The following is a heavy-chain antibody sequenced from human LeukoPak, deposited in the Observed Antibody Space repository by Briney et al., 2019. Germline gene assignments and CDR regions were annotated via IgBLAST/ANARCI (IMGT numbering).Heavy chain of an antibody. J-gene: IGHJ6*02. D-gene: IGHD3-3*01. V-gene: IGHV5-51*01. Sequence: GESLKISCKGSGYSFSSYWIGWVRQMPGKGLEWMGIIYPGDSDTRYSPSFQGQVTISADKSITTAYLQWSSLKASDTAMYYCARRSFGAKGYYYGMDVWGQGTTVTVS. CDR2: IYPGDSDT. CDR3: ARRSFGAKGYYYGMDV. CDR1: GYSFSSYW.